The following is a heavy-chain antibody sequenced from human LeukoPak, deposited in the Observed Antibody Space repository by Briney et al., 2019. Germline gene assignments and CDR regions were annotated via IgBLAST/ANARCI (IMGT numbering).Heavy chain of an antibody. V-gene: IGHV3-23*01. CDR1: GFTFSSYA. CDR2: ISGSGSNT. D-gene: IGHD3-10*01. Sequence: GGSLRLSCAASGFTFSSYAMTWVRQAPGKGLIWVSAISGSGSNTYYSDSVKGRFTISRDNAKNSLYLQMNSLRAEDTAVYYCARARRGAVRWSFDYWGQGTLVTVSS. CDR3: ARARRGAVRWSFDY. J-gene: IGHJ4*02.